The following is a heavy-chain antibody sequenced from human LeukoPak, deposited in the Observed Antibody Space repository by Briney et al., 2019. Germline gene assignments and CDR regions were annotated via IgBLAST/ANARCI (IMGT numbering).Heavy chain of an antibody. CDR2: IIPIFGTA. V-gene: IGHV1-69*05. J-gene: IGHJ4*02. CDR3: ARGYVYSRFDY. D-gene: IGHD3-16*01. Sequence: GASVKVSCKASGGTFSSYAISWVRQAPGQGLEWMGGIIPIFGTANYAQKLQGRVTMTTDTSTSTAYMELRSLRSDDTAVYYCARGYVYSRFDYWGQGTLVTVSS. CDR1: GGTFSSYA.